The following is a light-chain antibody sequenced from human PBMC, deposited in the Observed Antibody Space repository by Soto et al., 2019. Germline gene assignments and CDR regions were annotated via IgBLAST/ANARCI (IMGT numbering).Light chain of an antibody. V-gene: IGKV3-11*01. Sequence: EIVLTQSPATLSLSPGERATLSCRASQSVSSYLAWYHQKPGQAPSLLLYDASNRATGIPARFSGSGSGTDFTLTISSLEPEDFAVYYCQQRSNWRTFGQGTKLEIK. J-gene: IGKJ2*01. CDR2: DAS. CDR1: QSVSSY. CDR3: QQRSNWRT.